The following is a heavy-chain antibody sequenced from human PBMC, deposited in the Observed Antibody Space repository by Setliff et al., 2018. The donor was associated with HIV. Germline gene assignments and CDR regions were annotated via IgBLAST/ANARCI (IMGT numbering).Heavy chain of an antibody. D-gene: IGHD1-26*01. CDR3: VRDYMWAFDY. V-gene: IGHV3-21*05. Sequence: GGSLRLSCAASGFTLSTYAMHWVRQAPGKGLEWVSRIYDSGDIWYADSVRGRFTISRDNTKNSLYLQMNNLRAEDTAVYYCVRDYMWAFDYWGQGTLVTVSS. CDR1: GFTLSTYA. J-gene: IGHJ4*02. CDR2: IYDSGDI.